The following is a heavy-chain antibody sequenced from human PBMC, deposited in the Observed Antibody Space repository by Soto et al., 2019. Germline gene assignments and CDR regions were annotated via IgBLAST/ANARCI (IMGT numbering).Heavy chain of an antibody. CDR3: ARDRGYPDSFDI. V-gene: IGHV3-74*01. Sequence: PGGSLRLSCAASGFPFGPFYMHWVRQAPGKGLEWVSHINGDGTTTVYADSVKGRFTISRDNAKNTLYLQMTSLRAEDTAVYYCARDRGYPDSFDIWGQGTMVTVPS. J-gene: IGHJ3*02. CDR1: GFPFGPFY. D-gene: IGHD2-2*01. CDR2: INGDGTTT.